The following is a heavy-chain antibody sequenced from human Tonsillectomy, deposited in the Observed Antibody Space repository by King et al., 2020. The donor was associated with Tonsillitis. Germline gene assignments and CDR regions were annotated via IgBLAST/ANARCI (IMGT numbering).Heavy chain of an antibody. Sequence: QLQESGPGLVKPSQTLSLTCTVSGGSISSGAYFWSWIRQHPGKGLEWIGYIYYSGDTYYNPSLRTRVTISVDTSKNQFSLKLSSVTAADTAVYYCARVGEQQLVIDFWGQGTLVTVSS. CDR3: ARVGEQQLVIDF. V-gene: IGHV4-31*03. CDR1: GGSISSGAYF. J-gene: IGHJ4*02. D-gene: IGHD6-13*01. CDR2: IYYSGDT.